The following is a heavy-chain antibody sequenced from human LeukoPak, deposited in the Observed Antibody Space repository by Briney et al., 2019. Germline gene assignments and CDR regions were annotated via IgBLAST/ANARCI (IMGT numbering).Heavy chain of an antibody. V-gene: IGHV4-59*08. CDR1: GGSISSRY. D-gene: IGHD3-22*01. CDR2: IYYSGST. J-gene: IGHJ3*02. Sequence: SETLSLTCIVSGGSISSRYWSWIRQPPGKELEWIGYIYYSGSTDYNPYLKSRVTISVDTSKNQFSLKLSSVTAADTAVYFCARGPYSYDSSGAFDIWGQGTMVTVSS. CDR3: ARGPYSYDSSGAFDI.